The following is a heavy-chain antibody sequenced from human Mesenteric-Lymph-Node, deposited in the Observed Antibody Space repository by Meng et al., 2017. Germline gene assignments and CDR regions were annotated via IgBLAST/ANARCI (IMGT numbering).Heavy chain of an antibody. Sequence: QVQPQALGPVLVKPSGTPSLTGAVACGSISSSNCWSWVRQTPGKGMEWIGEIYHSGSTKYNPSLKSRVTISVDKSKNQFSLKLSSVTAADTAVYYCARDPGTVTDYWGQGTLVTVSS. J-gene: IGHJ4*02. CDR2: IYHSGST. CDR3: ARDPGTVTDY. D-gene: IGHD4-17*01. V-gene: IGHV4-4*02. CDR1: CGSISSSNC.